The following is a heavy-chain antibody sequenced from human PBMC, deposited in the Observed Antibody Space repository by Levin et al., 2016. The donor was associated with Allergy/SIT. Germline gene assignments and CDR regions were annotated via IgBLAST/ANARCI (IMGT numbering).Heavy chain of an antibody. J-gene: IGHJ5*02. D-gene: IGHD6-13*01. Sequence: SETLSLTCTVSGGSISSYYWSWIRQPPGKGLEWIGYIYYSGSTNYNPSLKSRVTISVDTSKNQFSLKLSSVTAADTAVYYCANVGYSSSSWGQGTLVTVSS. CDR2: IYYSGST. CDR1: GGSISSYY. CDR3: ANVGYSSSS. V-gene: IGHV4-59*01.